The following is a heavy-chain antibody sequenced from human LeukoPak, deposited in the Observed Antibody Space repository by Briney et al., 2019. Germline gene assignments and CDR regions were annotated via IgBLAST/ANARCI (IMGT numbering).Heavy chain of an antibody. CDR2: ISYDGSNK. J-gene: IGHJ4*02. CDR1: GITFRSYG. Sequence: GGSLRLSCAASGITFRSYGMHWVRQAPGKGLEWVAVISYDGSNKYYADSVKGRFTISRDNSKNTLYLQMNSLRAEDTAVYYCAKVGEQQLVLGYWGQGTLVTVSS. V-gene: IGHV3-30*18. CDR3: AKVGEQQLVLGY. D-gene: IGHD6-13*01.